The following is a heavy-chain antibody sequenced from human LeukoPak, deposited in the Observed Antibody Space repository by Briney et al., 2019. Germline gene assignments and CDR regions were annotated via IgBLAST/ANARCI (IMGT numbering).Heavy chain of an antibody. J-gene: IGHJ5*02. CDR2: INPNSGGT. Sequence: ASVKVSCKASGYTFTGYYMHWVRQAPGQGIEWMGWINPNSGGTNYAQKFQGRVTMTRDTSISTAYMELSRLRSDDTAVYYCLLYQLLSANPDWFDPWGQGTLVTVSS. V-gene: IGHV1-2*02. CDR1: GYTFTGYY. CDR3: LLYQLLSANPDWFDP. D-gene: IGHD2-2*01.